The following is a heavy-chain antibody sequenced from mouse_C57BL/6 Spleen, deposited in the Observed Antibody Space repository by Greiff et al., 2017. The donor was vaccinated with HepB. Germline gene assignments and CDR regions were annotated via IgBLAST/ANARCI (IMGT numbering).Heavy chain of an antibody. D-gene: IGHD4-1*01. J-gene: IGHJ3*01. CDR1: GFTFSSYA. V-gene: IGHV5-4*01. CDR2: ISDGGSYT. CDR3: ARDKDGSTGTWFAY. Sequence: EVQWVESGGGLVKPGGSLKLSCAASGFTFSSYAMSWVRQTPEKRLEWVATISDGGSYTYYPDNVKGRFTISRDNAKNNLYLQMSHLKSEDTAMYYCARDKDGSTGTWFAYWGQGTLVTVSA.